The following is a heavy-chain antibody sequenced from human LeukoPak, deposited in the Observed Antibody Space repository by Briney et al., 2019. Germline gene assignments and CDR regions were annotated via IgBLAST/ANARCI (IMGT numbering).Heavy chain of an antibody. J-gene: IGHJ2*01. D-gene: IGHD5-24*01. Sequence: SETLSLTCTVSGGSISSSSYYWGWIRQPPGKGLEWIGSIYYSGSTYYNPSLKSRVTISVDTSKNQFSLKLSSVTAADTAVYYCAHPSRDGYNSYWCFDLWGRGTLVTVSS. V-gene: IGHV4-39*07. CDR3: AHPSRDGYNSYWCFDL. CDR2: IYYSGST. CDR1: GGSISSSSYY.